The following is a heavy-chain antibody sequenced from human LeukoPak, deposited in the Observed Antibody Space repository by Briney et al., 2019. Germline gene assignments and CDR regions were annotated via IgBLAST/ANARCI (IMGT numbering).Heavy chain of an antibody. D-gene: IGHD1-26*01. Sequence: SETLSLACTVSGGSITTYYWSWLRQSPGRGLEWIGYIHHSVSPTYNPSLKSRVAISVDTSKNQFSLKVSSVTAADTAVYYCARDILMVGATHYFDYWGQGTLVTVSS. CDR1: GGSITTYY. V-gene: IGHV4-59*01. J-gene: IGHJ4*02. CDR3: ARDILMVGATHYFDY. CDR2: IHHSVSP.